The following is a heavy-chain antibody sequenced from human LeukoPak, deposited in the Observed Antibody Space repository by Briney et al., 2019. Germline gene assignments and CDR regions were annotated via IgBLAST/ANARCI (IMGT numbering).Heavy chain of an antibody. CDR1: GYSFTTYW. CDR3: ARPQYGDYEDY. D-gene: IGHD4-17*01. CDR2: IYPGDSDT. V-gene: IGHV5-51*01. Sequence: GESLKISCKGSGYSFTTYWIGWVRQMPGKGLEWMGIIYPGDSDTRYRPSFQGQVTISVDKSISTAYLRWSSLKASDTAMYYCARPQYGDYEDYWGQGTLVTVSS. J-gene: IGHJ4*02.